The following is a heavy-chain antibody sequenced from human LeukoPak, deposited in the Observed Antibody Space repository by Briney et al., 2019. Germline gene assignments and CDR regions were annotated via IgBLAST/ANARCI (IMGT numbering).Heavy chain of an antibody. V-gene: IGHV4-34*01. CDR3: ARGIPHPRSITIFGVVRTALDY. Sequence: SETLSLTCAVYGGSFSGYYWSWIRQPPGKGLEWIGEINHSGTTNYNPSLKSRVTISVDTSKNQFSLRLSSVTAADTAAYYCARGIPHPRSITIFGVVRTALDYWGQGTLVTVSS. CDR1: GGSFSGYY. D-gene: IGHD3-3*01. J-gene: IGHJ4*02. CDR2: INHSGTT.